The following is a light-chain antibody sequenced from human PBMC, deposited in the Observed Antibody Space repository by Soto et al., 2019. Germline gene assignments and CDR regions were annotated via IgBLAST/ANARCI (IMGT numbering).Light chain of an antibody. J-gene: IGLJ1*01. V-gene: IGLV2-14*01. CDR2: DVS. Sequence: QSVLTQPASVSGCRGQSVTISCTGTSSDVGGYNAVSWYQQHPGRAPKLMIYDVSNRPSGISNRFSGSKSGSTASLTISGLQAEDDADYYCSSYTRSGVYVFGAGTKVTVL. CDR1: SSDVGGYNA. CDR3: SSYTRSGVYV.